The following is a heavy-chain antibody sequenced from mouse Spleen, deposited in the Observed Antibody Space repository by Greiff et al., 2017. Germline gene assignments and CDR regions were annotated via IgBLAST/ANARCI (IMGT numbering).Heavy chain of an antibody. D-gene: IGHD2-3*01. CDR2: IYPGDGDT. V-gene: IGHV1-82*01. CDR3: ARSIDGYYGDWYFDV. Sequence: QVQLQQSGPELVKPGASVKISCKASGYAFSSSWMNWVKQRPGKGLEWIGRIYPGDGDTNYNGKFKGKATLTADKSSSTAYMQLSSLTSEDSAVYFCARSIDGYYGDWYFDVWGTGTTVTVSS. CDR1: GYAFSSSW. J-gene: IGHJ1*03.